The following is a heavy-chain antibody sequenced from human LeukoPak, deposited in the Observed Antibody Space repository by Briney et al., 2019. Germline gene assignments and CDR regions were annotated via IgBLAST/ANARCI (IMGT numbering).Heavy chain of an antibody. D-gene: IGHD6-6*01. CDR3: ASRSRRSSSSVKYYYYGMDV. CDR1: GGSFSGYY. J-gene: IGHJ6*02. Sequence: SETLSLTCAVYGGSFSGYYWSWIRQPPGKGLEWIGEINHSGSTNYNPSLKSRVTISVDTSKNQFSLKLSSVTAADTAVYYCASRSRRSSSSVKYYYYGMDVWGQGTTVTVSS. CDR2: INHSGST. V-gene: IGHV4-34*01.